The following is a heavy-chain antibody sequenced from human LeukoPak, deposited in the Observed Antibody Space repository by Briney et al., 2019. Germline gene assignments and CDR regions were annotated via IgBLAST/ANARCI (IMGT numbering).Heavy chain of an antibody. V-gene: IGHV3-23*01. CDR3: AKLLVYYDSSGYDY. CDR2: ISGSGGST. Sequence: GGSLRLSCAASGFTFSSYAMSWVRQAPGKGLEWVSAISGSGGSTYYADSVKGRFTISRDNSKNTLYLQMNSLRAEDTAVYYCAKLLVYYDSSGYDYGARGPLVPVPS. CDR1: GFTFSSYA. D-gene: IGHD3-22*01. J-gene: IGHJ4*02.